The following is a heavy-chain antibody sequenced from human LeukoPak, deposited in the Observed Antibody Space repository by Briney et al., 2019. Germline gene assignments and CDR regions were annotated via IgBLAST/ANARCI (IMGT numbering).Heavy chain of an antibody. J-gene: IGHJ4*02. Sequence: ASVKVSCKASGYTFTGYYMHWVRQAPGQGLEWMGRINPNSGGTNYAQKFQGRVTMTRDTSISTAYMVLSRLRSDDTAVYYCARGVVGGGDFDYWGQGTLVTVSS. CDR3: ARGVVGGGDFDY. CDR2: INPNSGGT. D-gene: IGHD1-26*01. V-gene: IGHV1-2*06. CDR1: GYTFTGYY.